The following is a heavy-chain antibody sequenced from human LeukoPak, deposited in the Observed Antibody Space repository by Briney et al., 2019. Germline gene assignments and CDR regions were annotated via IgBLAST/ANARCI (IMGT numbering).Heavy chain of an antibody. CDR2: ISSTSSYI. J-gene: IGHJ4*02. Sequence: GGSLRLSCAASGFTFSTYSINWVRQAPGKGLEWLSSISSTSSYIYYADSVKGRFTISGDNAKNSLYLQMNSLRAEDTAVYYCARGGYSGATPDYWGQGTLVTVSS. CDR1: GFTFSTYS. V-gene: IGHV3-21*01. D-gene: IGHD6-13*01. CDR3: ARGGYSGATPDY.